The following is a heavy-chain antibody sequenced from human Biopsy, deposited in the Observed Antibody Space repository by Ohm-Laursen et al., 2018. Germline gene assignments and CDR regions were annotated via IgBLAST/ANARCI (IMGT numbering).Heavy chain of an antibody. CDR2: ISWNSVGI. CDR1: GFIFDDYA. Sequence: SLRLSCAASGFIFDDYAMHWVRQAPGKGLERVSGISWNSVGIGYADSVKGRFTISRDNAKNFLYLQMNNLRPEDTALYYCAKIHCSGGSCYPNAFDMWGHGTRVTVS. V-gene: IGHV3-9*01. D-gene: IGHD2-15*01. CDR3: AKIHCSGGSCYPNAFDM. J-gene: IGHJ3*02.